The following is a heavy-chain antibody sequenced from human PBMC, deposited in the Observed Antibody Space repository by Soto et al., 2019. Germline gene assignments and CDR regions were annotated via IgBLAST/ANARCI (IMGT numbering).Heavy chain of an antibody. CDR3: TRDLDTEGILSVLDV. Sequence: SQTQSITGALSGGRVSSNRAASTWIRQNPSRGLEWLGRTYYGSKWYNDYAVSVKSRITINPDTSKNQFSLQLNSVTPEDTAVYYCTRDLDTEGILSVLDVLVQGSTVTVS. J-gene: IGHJ6*02. CDR2: TYYGSKWYN. V-gene: IGHV6-1*01. CDR1: GGRVSSNRAA. D-gene: IGHD1-20*01.